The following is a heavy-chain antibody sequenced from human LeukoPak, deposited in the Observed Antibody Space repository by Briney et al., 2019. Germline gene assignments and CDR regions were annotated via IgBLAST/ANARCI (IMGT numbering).Heavy chain of an antibody. V-gene: IGHV4-30-2*01. Sequence: SETLSLTCAVSGGSISSGGYSWSWIRQPPGKGLEWIGYIYHSGSTYYNPSLKSRVTISVDRSKNQFSLKLSSVTAADTAVYYCARFNWNYGGMDVWGQGTTLTVSS. D-gene: IGHD1-20*01. CDR2: IYHSGST. J-gene: IGHJ6*02. CDR3: ARFNWNYGGMDV. CDR1: GGSISSGGYS.